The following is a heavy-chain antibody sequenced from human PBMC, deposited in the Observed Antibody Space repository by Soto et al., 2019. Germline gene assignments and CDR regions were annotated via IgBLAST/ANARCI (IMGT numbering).Heavy chain of an antibody. J-gene: IGHJ6*02. CDR3: AIAVRSSGYYYVSYDYGMDV. V-gene: IGHV4-59*12. D-gene: IGHD3-22*01. CDR2: IYYSGST. Sequence: SETLSLTCTVSGGSISSYYWSWIRQPPGKGLEWSGYIYYSGSTNYNPSLKSRVTISVDTSKNQFSLKLSSVTAADTAVYYCAIAVRSSGYYYVSYDYGMDVWGQGTTVTVSS. CDR1: GGSISSYY.